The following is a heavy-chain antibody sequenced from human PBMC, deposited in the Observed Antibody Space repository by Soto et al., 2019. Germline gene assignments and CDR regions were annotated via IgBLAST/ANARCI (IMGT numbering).Heavy chain of an antibody. J-gene: IGHJ4*02. CDR1: GGSISSGDYY. CDR3: ARGSYYYDGSGYYHY. V-gene: IGHV4-30-4*01. Sequence: QVQLQESGPGLVKPSQTLSLTCTVSGGSISSGDYYWSWIRQPPGKGLEWIGYIYYSGSTYYNPSLKTRVTITVDTSKNHSSLKLSSVNAADTAVYYCARGSYYYDGSGYYHYWGQGTLVTVSS. CDR2: IYYSGST. D-gene: IGHD3-22*01.